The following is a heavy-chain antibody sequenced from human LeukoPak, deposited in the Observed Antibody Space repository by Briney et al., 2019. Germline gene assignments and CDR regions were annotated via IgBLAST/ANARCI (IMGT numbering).Heavy chain of an antibody. CDR1: GFTVSSNY. D-gene: IGHD5-12*01. V-gene: IGHV3-53*01. CDR3: ARGRYEISAAMDV. J-gene: IGHJ6*02. Sequence: GGSLRLSCAASGFTVSSNYMSWVRQAPGKGLEWVSVIYSGGSTSYADSVRGRFTISRDNSKNTLYLQMNSLRDEDTAVYYCARGRYEISAAMDVWGQGTTVTVSS. CDR2: IYSGGST.